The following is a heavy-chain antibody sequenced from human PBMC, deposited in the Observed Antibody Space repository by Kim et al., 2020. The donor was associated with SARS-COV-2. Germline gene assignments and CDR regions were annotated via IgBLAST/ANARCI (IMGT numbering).Heavy chain of an antibody. J-gene: IGHJ4*02. CDR3: VRDRHSSGWLAMYYFDY. V-gene: IGHV3-7*01. D-gene: IGHD6-19*01. CDR2: IKQDGSEK. Sequence: GGSLRLSCAASGFTFSSYWMSWVRQAPGKGLEWVANIKQDGSEKYYVDSVKGRFTISRDNAKNSLYLQMNSLRAEDTAVYYCVRDRHSSGWLAMYYFDYWGQGTLVTVSS. CDR1: GFTFSSYW.